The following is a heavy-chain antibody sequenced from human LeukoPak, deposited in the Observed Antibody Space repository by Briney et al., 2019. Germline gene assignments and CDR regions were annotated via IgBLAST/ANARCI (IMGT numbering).Heavy chain of an antibody. CDR2: INPNSGGT. J-gene: IGHJ4*02. V-gene: IGHV1-2*02. D-gene: IGHD1-26*01. Sequence: ASVKVSCKASGYTFTGYYMHWVQQAPGQGLEWMGWINPNSGGTNYAQKFQGRVTMTRDTSISTAYMELRSLRSDDTAVYYCARVRGSYWTFYFDYWGQGTLVTVSS. CDR3: ARVRGSYWTFYFDY. CDR1: GYTFTGYY.